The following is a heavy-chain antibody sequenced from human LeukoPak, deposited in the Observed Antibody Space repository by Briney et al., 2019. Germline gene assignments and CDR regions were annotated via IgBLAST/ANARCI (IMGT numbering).Heavy chain of an antibody. V-gene: IGHV3-7*01. CDR1: GFSFSNHW. J-gene: IGHJ4*02. CDR2: IKQDGSEK. Sequence: GGSLRLSCAASGFSFSNHWMSWVRQSPGKGLEWVANIKQDGSEKYHVDSVRGRFTISRDNAKNSLHLQMNSLTPEDTAVYYCVRAVTMTLVVNWHYFDYWGQGSLVAVSS. CDR3: VRAVTMTLVVNWHYFDY. D-gene: IGHD4-17*01.